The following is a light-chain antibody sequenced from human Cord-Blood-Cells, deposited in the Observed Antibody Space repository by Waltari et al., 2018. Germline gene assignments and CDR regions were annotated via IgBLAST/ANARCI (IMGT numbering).Light chain of an antibody. Sequence: PGQSITISCTGTSSDVGSYNLVSWYQQHPGKAPKLMIYEGSKRPSGVSNRFSGSKSGNTASLTISGLQAEDEADYYCCSYAGSSTFVFGGGTKLTVL. CDR2: EGS. V-gene: IGLV2-23*01. CDR1: SSDVGSYNL. CDR3: CSYAGSSTFV. J-gene: IGLJ3*02.